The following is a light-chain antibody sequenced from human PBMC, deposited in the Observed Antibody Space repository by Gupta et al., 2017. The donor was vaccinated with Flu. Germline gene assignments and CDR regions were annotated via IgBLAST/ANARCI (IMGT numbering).Light chain of an antibody. J-gene: IGLJ1*01. Sequence: QSALTQPASVSGSPGQSITISCTGTSSDVGGYNYVSWYQQPPGKAPKLMIYEVSNRPSGVSNRFSGSKSGNTASLTIAGLQAEDEADYYCSSYTSSSTHYVFGTGTKVTVL. V-gene: IGLV2-14*01. CDR1: SSDVGGYNY. CDR3: SSYTSSSTHYV. CDR2: EVS.